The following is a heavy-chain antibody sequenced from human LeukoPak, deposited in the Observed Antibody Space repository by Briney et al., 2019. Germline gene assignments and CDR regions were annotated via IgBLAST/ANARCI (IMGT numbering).Heavy chain of an antibody. CDR3: ARGTLSPYYYDSSSYYYYMDV. J-gene: IGHJ6*03. V-gene: IGHV1-2*02. CDR2: INPNSGGT. Sequence: ASVKVSCKASGYTFTGYYMHWVRQAPGQGLGWMGWINPNSGGTNYAQKFQGRVTMTRDTSISTAYMELSRLRSDDTAVYYCARGTLSPYYYDSSSYYYYMDVWGKGTTVTVSS. D-gene: IGHD3-22*01. CDR1: GYTFTGYY.